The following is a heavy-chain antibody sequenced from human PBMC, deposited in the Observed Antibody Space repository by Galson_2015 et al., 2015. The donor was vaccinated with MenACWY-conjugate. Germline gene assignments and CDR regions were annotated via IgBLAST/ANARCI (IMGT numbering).Heavy chain of an antibody. D-gene: IGHD2-8*01. CDR3: ARKGPNGRPPDGFDI. Sequence: SLRLSCAASGFSFGSYWMHWVRQLPGKGPVWVSRINSDGSSTSYADSVKGRFTISRDNAKNTLYLQVSSLRAEDTAVYYCARKGPNGRPPDGFDIWGQGTMVTVSS. CDR2: INSDGSST. V-gene: IGHV3-74*01. CDR1: GFSFGSYW. J-gene: IGHJ3*02.